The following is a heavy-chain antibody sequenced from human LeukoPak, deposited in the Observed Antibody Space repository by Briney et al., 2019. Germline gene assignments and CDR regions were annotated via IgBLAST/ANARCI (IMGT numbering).Heavy chain of an antibody. CDR1: GFTVSSNY. CDR2: MEQGRDEK. CDR3: ARGDLDF. V-gene: IGHV3-7*03. Sequence: QPGGSLRLSCAASGFTVSSNYMSWVRQAPGKGLEWVATMEQGRDEKYYMDSVKGRFTISRDSARKSLYLQMNSLRAEDTAVYYCARGDLDFWGQGILVTVSS. J-gene: IGHJ4*02.